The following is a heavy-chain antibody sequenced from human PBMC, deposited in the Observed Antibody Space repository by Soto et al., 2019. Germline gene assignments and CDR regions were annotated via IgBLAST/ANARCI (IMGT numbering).Heavy chain of an antibody. Sequence: GGSLRLSCAASGFTFSSYEMNWVRQAPGKGLEWVSYISSSGSTIYYADSVKGRFTISRDNAKNSLYLQMKSLRAEDTAVYYCARDLLHHDYGDYLGYYYYGMDVWGQGTTVTVSS. V-gene: IGHV3-48*03. CDR3: ARDLLHHDYGDYLGYYYYGMDV. CDR2: ISSSGSTI. J-gene: IGHJ6*02. D-gene: IGHD4-17*01. CDR1: GFTFSSYE.